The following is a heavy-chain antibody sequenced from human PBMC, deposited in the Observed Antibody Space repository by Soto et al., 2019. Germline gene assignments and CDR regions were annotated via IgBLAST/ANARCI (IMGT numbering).Heavy chain of an antibody. J-gene: IGHJ6*02. Sequence: QVQLVESGGGVVQPGRSLRLSCAASGFTFSSYGMHWVRQAPGKGLEWVAVIWYDGSNKYYADSVKGRFTISRDNSKNTLYLQMNSLRAEGTAVYYCARDRYRGSSGTDGMDVWGQGTTVTVSS. V-gene: IGHV3-33*01. CDR1: GFTFSSYG. D-gene: IGHD6-13*01. CDR3: ARDRYRGSSGTDGMDV. CDR2: IWYDGSNK.